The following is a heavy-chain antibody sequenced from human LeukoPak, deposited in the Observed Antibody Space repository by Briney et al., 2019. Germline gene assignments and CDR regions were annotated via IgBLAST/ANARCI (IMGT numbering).Heavy chain of an antibody. V-gene: IGHV4-38-2*02. D-gene: IGHD3-10*01. Sequence: PSETLSLTCTVSGYSISSGYYWGWIRQPPGKGLEWIGSIYHSGSTYYNPSLKSRVTISVDTSKNQFSLKLSSVTAADTAVYYCARDGVRFGSAPLDYWGQGTLVTVSS. CDR2: IYHSGST. J-gene: IGHJ4*02. CDR3: ARDGVRFGSAPLDY. CDR1: GYSISSGYY.